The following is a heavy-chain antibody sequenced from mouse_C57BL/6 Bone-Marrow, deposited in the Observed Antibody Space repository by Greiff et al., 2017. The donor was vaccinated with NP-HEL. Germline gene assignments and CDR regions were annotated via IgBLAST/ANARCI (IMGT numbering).Heavy chain of an antibody. Sequence: QVQLKESGPGLVAPSQSLSITCTVSGFSLTSYAISWVRQPPGKGLEWLGVIWTGGGTNYNSALKSRLSISKDNSKSQVFLKMNSLQTDDTARYCWAREITTVVAHWYFDVWGTGTTVTVSS. V-gene: IGHV2-9-1*01. J-gene: IGHJ1*03. D-gene: IGHD1-1*01. CDR3: AREITTVVAHWYFDV. CDR1: GFSLTSYA. CDR2: IWTGGGT.